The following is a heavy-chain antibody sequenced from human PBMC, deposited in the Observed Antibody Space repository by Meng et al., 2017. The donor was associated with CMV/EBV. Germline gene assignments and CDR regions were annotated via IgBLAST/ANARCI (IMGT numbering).Heavy chain of an antibody. CDR2: INHSGST. D-gene: IGHD2-2*01. V-gene: IGHV4-34*01. CDR3: ARGGHYCSSTSCSPLYYFDY. J-gene: IGHJ4*02. CDR1: FSGYY. Sequence: FSGYYWSWIRQPPGKGLEWIGEINHSGSTNYNPSLKSRVTISVDTSKNQFSLKLSSVTAADTAVYYCARGGHYCSSTSCSPLYYFDYWGQGTLVTVS.